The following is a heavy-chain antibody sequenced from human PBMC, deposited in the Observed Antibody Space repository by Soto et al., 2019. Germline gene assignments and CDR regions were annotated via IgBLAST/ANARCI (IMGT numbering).Heavy chain of an antibody. J-gene: IGHJ6*03. CDR1: GGSFSGSY. V-gene: IGHV4-34*01. Sequence: QVQLQQWGAGLLNPSETLSLTCAVSGGSFSGSYWSWIRQPPGKGLEWIGEINHSGSTNYNPALKSRFTLLVDTSKNQFSLILTSVTAADTAVYYCARRYCSGGRCYSTPSRYYYLDVWGKGSTVTVSS. D-gene: IGHD2-15*01. CDR3: ARRYCSGGRCYSTPSRYYYLDV. CDR2: INHSGST.